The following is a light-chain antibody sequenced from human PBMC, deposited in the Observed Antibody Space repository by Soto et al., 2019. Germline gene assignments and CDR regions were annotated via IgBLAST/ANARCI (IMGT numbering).Light chain of an antibody. V-gene: IGKV3-15*01. CDR1: HRVSSY. Sequence: EIVMTQSPATLSVSPGERATPSCRASHRVSSYLAWYQQKPGQAPRLLIYATSTRATGIPARFSGSGSGTEFTLTISSLQSEDCAVYYCQQYNNWPLTFGGGTKVDIK. CDR3: QQYNNWPLT. CDR2: ATS. J-gene: IGKJ4*01.